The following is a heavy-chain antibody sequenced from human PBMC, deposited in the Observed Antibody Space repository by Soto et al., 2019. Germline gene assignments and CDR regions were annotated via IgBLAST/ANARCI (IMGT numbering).Heavy chain of an antibody. V-gene: IGHV1-69*02. J-gene: IGHJ5*02. CDR1: GGTFSTYT. CDR3: AGAPDSHYTDRPASSYP. Sequence: QVQLVQSGAEVKKPGSSVKVSCKASGGTFSTYTITWVRQAPGQGLEWMGRIIPIIGIINYAQKFQGRVTISADKFTGKAYMALTGLRSDVTALYYCAGAPDSHYTDRPASSYPWVQGTLVTVSS. D-gene: IGHD4-4*01. CDR2: IIPIIGII.